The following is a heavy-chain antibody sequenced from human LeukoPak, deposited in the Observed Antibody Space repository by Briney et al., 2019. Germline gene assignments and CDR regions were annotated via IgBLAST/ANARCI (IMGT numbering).Heavy chain of an antibody. J-gene: IGHJ4*02. Sequence: GGSLRLSCAASGFTFSSYWMHWVRQAPGKGLVWVSHINSDGSGASYADSVKGRFTISRDNAKNTLYLQVNSLRAEDTAVYYCAGELRHSSSYSYWGQGTLVTVSS. CDR2: INSDGSGA. CDR1: GFTFSSYW. V-gene: IGHV3-74*01. D-gene: IGHD2-15*01. CDR3: AGELRHSSSYSY.